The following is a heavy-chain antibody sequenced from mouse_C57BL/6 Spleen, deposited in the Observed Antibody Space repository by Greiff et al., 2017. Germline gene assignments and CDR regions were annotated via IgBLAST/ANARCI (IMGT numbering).Heavy chain of an antibody. V-gene: IGHV5-9*01. D-gene: IGHD4-1*01. CDR1: GFTFSSYT. Sequence: EVKLMESGGGLVKPGGSLKLSCAASGFTFSSYTMSWVRQTPEKRLEWVATISGGGGNTYYPDSVKGRFTISRDNAKNTLYLQMSSLRSEDTALYYCARHAWDGLDYWGQGTTLTVSS. CDR3: ARHAWDGLDY. CDR2: ISGGGGNT. J-gene: IGHJ2*01.